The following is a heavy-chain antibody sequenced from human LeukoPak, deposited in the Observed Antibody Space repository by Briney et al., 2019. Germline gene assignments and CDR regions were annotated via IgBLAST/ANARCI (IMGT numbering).Heavy chain of an antibody. V-gene: IGHV4-59*01. Sequence: SETLSLTCTVSGGSISSYYWSWIRQPPGKGLEWIGYIYFSGSTNYNPSLKSRVTISVDTSKNQFSLKLSTVTAADTAVYYCARASSRGSGPVYWGQGALVTVSS. CDR3: ARASSRGSGPVY. D-gene: IGHD6-25*01. J-gene: IGHJ4*02. CDR2: IYFSGST. CDR1: GGSISSYY.